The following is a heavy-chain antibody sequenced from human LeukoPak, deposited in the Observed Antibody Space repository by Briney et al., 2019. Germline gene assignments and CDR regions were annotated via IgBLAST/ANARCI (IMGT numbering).Heavy chain of an antibody. CDR3: ARADRLDGGPYLIGP. D-gene: IGHD2-21*01. Sequence: VASVKVSCKTSGYSFSDYYMHWVRQAPGQGLEWMGWINPNSGGTSSAQKFQGRVTMPRDTSITTVYMEVNWLTSDDTATYYCARADRLDGGPYLIGPWGQGTLVTVSS. J-gene: IGHJ5*02. CDR1: GYSFSDYY. CDR2: INPNSGGT. V-gene: IGHV1-2*02.